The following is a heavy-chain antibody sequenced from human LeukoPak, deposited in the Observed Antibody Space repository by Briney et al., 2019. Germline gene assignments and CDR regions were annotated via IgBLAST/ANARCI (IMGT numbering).Heavy chain of an antibody. D-gene: IGHD3-22*01. CDR3: AKDGRRSDSSGYRFDY. CDR1: GFTFSSYS. J-gene: IGHJ4*02. CDR2: ISGSGGST. V-gene: IGHV3-23*01. Sequence: GGSLRLSCAASGFTFSSYSINWVRQAPGKGLEWVSAISGSGGSTYYADSVKGRFTISRDNSKNTLYLQMNSLRAEDTAVYYCAKDGRRSDSSGYRFDYWGQGTLVTVSS.